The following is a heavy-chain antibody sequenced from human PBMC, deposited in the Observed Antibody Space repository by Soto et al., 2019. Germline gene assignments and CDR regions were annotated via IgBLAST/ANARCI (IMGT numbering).Heavy chain of an antibody. V-gene: IGHV3-21*01. CDR1: GFTFSSYS. Sequence: VQLVESGGGLVKPGGSLRLSCAASGFTFSSYSMNLVRQAPGKGLEWVSSISSSSSYIYYADSVKGRFTISRDNAKNSLYLQMNGLRAEDTAVYYCARDLYSSSARYFDYWGQGTLVTVSS. CDR2: ISSSSSYI. J-gene: IGHJ4*02. D-gene: IGHD6-6*01. CDR3: ARDLYSSSARYFDY.